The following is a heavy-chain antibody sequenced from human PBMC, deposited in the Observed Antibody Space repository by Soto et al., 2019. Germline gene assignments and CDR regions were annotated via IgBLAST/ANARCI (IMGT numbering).Heavy chain of an antibody. CDR2: ISGSGGST. D-gene: IGHD3-3*01. V-gene: IGHV3-23*01. Sequence: HPGGSLRLSCAASGFTFSSYAMSWVRQAPGKGLEWVSAISGSGGSTYYADSVKGRFTISRDNSKNTLYLQMNSLRAEDTAVYYCANGDYDFWSGYYMPDFDYWGQGTLVTVSS. CDR1: GFTFSSYA. CDR3: ANGDYDFWSGYYMPDFDY. J-gene: IGHJ4*02.